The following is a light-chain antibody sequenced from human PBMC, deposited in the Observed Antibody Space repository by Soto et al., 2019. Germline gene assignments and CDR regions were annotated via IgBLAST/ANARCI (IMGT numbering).Light chain of an antibody. J-gene: IGKJ1*01. V-gene: IGKV3-15*01. Sequence: EIVMTQSPVTLSASPGERATLSCRASQSVTSNLAWYQQKPGQAPRLLIYGASTRDTGIPARFSGSGSGTEFTLTISNLQPEDVAIYYCQKFNDWPRTFGQGTKVEIK. CDR1: QSVTSN. CDR2: GAS. CDR3: QKFNDWPRT.